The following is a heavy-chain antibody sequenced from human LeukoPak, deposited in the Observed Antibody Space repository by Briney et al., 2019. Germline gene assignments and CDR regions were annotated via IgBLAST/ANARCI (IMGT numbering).Heavy chain of an antibody. CDR1: GGSISSYY. CDR2: IYYSGST. V-gene: IGHV4-59*08. Sequence: SETLSLTCTVSGGSISSYYWSWIRRPPGKGLEWIGYIYYSGSTNYHPSLKSRVTMSVDTSKTQFFLKLTSVTAADTAVYYCARRSSGWYRYDYWGQGTLVTVSS. D-gene: IGHD6-19*01. CDR3: ARRSSGWYRYDY. J-gene: IGHJ4*02.